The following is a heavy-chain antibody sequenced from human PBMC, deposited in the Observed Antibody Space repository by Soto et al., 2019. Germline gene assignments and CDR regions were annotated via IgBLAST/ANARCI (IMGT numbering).Heavy chain of an antibody. CDR2: ISSTTNYI. Sequence: PGGSLRLSCAASGFTPSSYAMNWVRQAPGKGLEWVSSISSTTNYIYYADSMKGRFTVSRDNAKNSVYLDMNSLSAEDTAVYYCARESEDLTSNFDYWGQGTLVTVSS. CDR3: ARESEDLTSNFDY. J-gene: IGHJ4*02. V-gene: IGHV3-21*01. CDR1: GFTPSSYA.